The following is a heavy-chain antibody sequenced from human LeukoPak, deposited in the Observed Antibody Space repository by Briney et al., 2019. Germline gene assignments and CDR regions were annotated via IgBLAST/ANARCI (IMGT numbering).Heavy chain of an antibody. CDR3: ARKIAAAGTGAFDI. J-gene: IGHJ3*02. V-gene: IGHV3-23*01. Sequence: GGSLRLSCAASGFTFSSYAMSWVRQAPGKGLEWVSAISGSGGSTYYADSVKGRFTISRDNAKNSLYLQMNSLRAEDTAVYYCARKIAAAGTGAFDIWGQGTMVTVSS. D-gene: IGHD6-13*01. CDR2: ISGSGGST. CDR1: GFTFSSYA.